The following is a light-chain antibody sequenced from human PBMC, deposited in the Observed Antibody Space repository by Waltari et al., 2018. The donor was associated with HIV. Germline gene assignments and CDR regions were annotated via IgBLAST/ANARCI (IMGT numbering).Light chain of an antibody. V-gene: IGLV1-51*01. Sequence: QSVLTQPPSVSAAPGQKVTISCSGSSSNIGNNYVSWYQQLPGTAPKLLIYDKNKRPSGIPDRFSGSKSGTSATLGITGLQTGDEADYYCGTWDSSLSALFGGGTKLTVL. CDR2: DKN. CDR3: GTWDSSLSAL. J-gene: IGLJ2*01. CDR1: SSNIGNNY.